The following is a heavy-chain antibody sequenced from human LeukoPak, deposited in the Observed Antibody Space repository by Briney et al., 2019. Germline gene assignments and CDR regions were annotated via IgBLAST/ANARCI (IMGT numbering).Heavy chain of an antibody. CDR3: ARDLYCDILTGYYTPGYFDY. V-gene: IGHV3-23*01. J-gene: IGHJ4*02. CDR1: GFTFSSYG. CDR2: ISGSGGST. Sequence: PGRSLRLSCAASGFTFSSYGMHWVRQARGKGLEWVSAISGSGGSTYYADSVKGRFTISRDNSKNTLYLQMNSLRAEDTAVYYCARDLYCDILTGYYTPGYFDYWGQGTLVTVSS. D-gene: IGHD3-9*01.